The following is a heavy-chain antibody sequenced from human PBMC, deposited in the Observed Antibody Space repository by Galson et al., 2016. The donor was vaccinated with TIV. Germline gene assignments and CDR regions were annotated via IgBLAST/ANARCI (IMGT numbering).Heavy chain of an antibody. V-gene: IGHV3-66*02. CDR2: ISSGGTT. Sequence: SLRLSCAASELIVSSNYMSWVRQAPGKGLEWVSLISSGGTTSYADSVRGRFTISRDNSNNLVYLQMNNLRPEDTGVYYCARDRRHCGNECYLYYYYGMVVWGQGATVTVAS. CDR3: ARDRRHCGNECYLYYYYGMVV. CDR1: ELIVSSNY. J-gene: IGHJ6*02. D-gene: IGHD2-21*01.